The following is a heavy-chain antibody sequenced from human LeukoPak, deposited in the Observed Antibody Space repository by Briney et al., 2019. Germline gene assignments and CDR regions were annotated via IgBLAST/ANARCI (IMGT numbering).Heavy chain of an antibody. CDR3: AKNHVTVPNGDWFGP. V-gene: IGHV3-7*01. CDR1: GFRFSSYD. Sequence: PGGSLRLSCAATGFRFSSYDMHWVRQAPGKGLEWVANIKWDGIETYYVDSVKGRFAISRNNAKNSLYLQMNNLRDEDTAVYYCAKNHVTVPNGDWFGPWGQGTLVTVSS. CDR2: IKWDGIET. J-gene: IGHJ5*02. D-gene: IGHD4-11*01.